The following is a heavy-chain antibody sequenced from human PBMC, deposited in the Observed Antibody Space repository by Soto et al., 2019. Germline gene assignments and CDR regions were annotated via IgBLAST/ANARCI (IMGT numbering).Heavy chain of an antibody. CDR3: AKDKSMGEYSYYRYMDV. J-gene: IGHJ6*03. V-gene: IGHV3-9*01. CDR1: GFNFENYA. CDR2: ISWNSGQL. Sequence: EVLLVESGGGLVQPDRPLRLSCAASGFNFENYAMHWVRQAPGKGLEWVSGISWNSGQLDYAGSVRGRFTISRDNGKNSLYLEMNSLRPDDTALYFCAKDKSMGEYSYYRYMDVWGRGTTVIVSS. D-gene: IGHD3-10*01.